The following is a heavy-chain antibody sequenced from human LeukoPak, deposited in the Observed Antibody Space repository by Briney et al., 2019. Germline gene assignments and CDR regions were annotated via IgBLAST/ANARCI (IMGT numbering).Heavy chain of an antibody. Sequence: SVKVSCKASGGTFSSYAISWVRQAPGQGLEWMGGIIPIFGTANYAQKFQDRLTITSDTAATTVYMELSSLRSEDTAVYYCARDDFSTYPGLNYFDYWGQGSLVTVSS. D-gene: IGHD4-11*01. CDR2: IIPIFGTA. J-gene: IGHJ4*02. V-gene: IGHV1-69*05. CDR3: ARDDFSTYPGLNYFDY. CDR1: GGTFSSYA.